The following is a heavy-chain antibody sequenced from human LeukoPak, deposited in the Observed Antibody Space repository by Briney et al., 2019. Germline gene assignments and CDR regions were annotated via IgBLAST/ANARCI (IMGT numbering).Heavy chain of an antibody. J-gene: IGHJ4*02. V-gene: IGHV4-39*07. CDR1: GGPISSSSYY. CDR3: ARGSGYDYGFDY. Sequence: SETLSLTCTVSGGPISSSSYYWGWIRQAPGKGLEWIGSIYSSGSTYYNPSLKSRVTISVDTSKNHFSLKLNSVTAADTAVYYCARGSGYDYGFDYWGQGTLVTVSS. D-gene: IGHD5-12*01. CDR2: IYSSGST.